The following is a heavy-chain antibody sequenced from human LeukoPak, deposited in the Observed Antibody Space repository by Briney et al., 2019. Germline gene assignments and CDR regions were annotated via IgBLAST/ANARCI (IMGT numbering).Heavy chain of an antibody. J-gene: IGHJ5*02. Sequence: GGSLRLSCAASGFTLSSYAMSWVRQGPGKGLEWVSAISVSGNTYHADSVKGRFTISRDSSKNTLYLQMNSLRAEDTAVYYCARDYSKRGNWEIQGDPWGQGTLVTVSS. V-gene: IGHV3-23*01. CDR3: ARDYSKRGNWEIQGDP. CDR1: GFTLSSYA. D-gene: IGHD7-27*01. CDR2: ISVSGNT.